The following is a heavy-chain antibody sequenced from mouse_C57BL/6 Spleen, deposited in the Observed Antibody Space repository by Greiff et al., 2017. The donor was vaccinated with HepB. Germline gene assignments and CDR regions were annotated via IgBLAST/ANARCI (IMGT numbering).Heavy chain of an antibody. CDR2: FYPGSGSI. D-gene: IGHD2-5*01. J-gene: IGHJ3*01. CDR1: GYTFTEYT. V-gene: IGHV1-62-2*01. CDR3: ARHEVPLAYCSKAWFAY. Sequence: QVQLKESGAELVKPGASVKLSCKASGYTFTEYTIHWVKQRSGQGLEWIGWFYPGSGSIKYNEKFKDKATLTADKSSSTVYMQLSRLTSEDSAVYFCARHEVPLAYCSKAWFAYWGQGTLVTVSA.